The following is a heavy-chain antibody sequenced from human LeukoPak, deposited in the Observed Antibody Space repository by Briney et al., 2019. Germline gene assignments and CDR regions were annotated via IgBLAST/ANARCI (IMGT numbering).Heavy chain of an antibody. D-gene: IGHD4-17*01. V-gene: IGHV3-21*01. Sequence: GGSLRLSCAASGFTFSSHSMNWVRQAPGKGLEWVSSISSSSNYIYYTDSVKGRFTISRDNAWNSLSLQMNSLRAEDTAVYYCARFYGDYYGYYDYWGQGTLVTVSS. J-gene: IGHJ4*02. CDR3: ARFYGDYYGYYDY. CDR2: ISSSSNYI. CDR1: GFTFSSHS.